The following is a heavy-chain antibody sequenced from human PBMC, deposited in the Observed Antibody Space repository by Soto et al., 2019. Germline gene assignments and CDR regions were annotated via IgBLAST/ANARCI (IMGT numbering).Heavy chain of an antibody. CDR3: ARDSLLEWELLPLFYGMDV. CDR2: IWYDGSNK. CDR1: GFTFSSYG. J-gene: IGHJ6*02. Sequence: GGSLRLSCAASGFTFSSYGMHWVRQAPGKGLEWVAVIWYDGSNKYYADSVKGRFTISRDNSKNTLYLQMNSLRAEDTAVYYCARDSLLEWELLPLFYGMDVCGQGTT. D-gene: IGHD1-26*01. V-gene: IGHV3-33*01.